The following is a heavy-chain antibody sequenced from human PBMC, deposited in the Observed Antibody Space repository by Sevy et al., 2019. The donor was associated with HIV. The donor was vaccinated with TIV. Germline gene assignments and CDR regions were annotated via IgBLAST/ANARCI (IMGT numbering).Heavy chain of an antibody. D-gene: IGHD2-15*01. V-gene: IGHV3-48*01. CDR2: IGSDGTTK. CDR3: AATSGTWDDAFDL. J-gene: IGHJ3*01. Sequence: GGSLRLSCEASGFTFSSLSMSWVRQAPGKGLEWVSYIGSDGTTKHYAESMRGRFTISRDNAKNSRYLQINSLRAEDTAVYYCAATSGTWDDAFDLWGQGTMVTVSS. CDR1: GFTFSSLS.